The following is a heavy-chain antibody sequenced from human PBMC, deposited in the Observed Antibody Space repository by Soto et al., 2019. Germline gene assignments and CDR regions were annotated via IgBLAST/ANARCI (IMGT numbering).Heavy chain of an antibody. CDR1: GAYISGADSY. CDR2: IAYSGDT. J-gene: IGHJ4*02. Sequence: PSETLSLTCVVSGAYISGADSYWFWIRKPPGKGLEWIGYIAYSGDTYYNPSLKSRVTISVDTSKNQFSLKVNSVTAADTAVYFCAGVGGVDGYNYLNYWGQGTQVTVSS. CDR3: AGVGGVDGYNYLNY. D-gene: IGHD2-8*02. V-gene: IGHV4-61*08.